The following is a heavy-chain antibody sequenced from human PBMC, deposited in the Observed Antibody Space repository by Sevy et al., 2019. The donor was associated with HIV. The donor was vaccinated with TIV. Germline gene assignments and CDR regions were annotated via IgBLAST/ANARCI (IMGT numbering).Heavy chain of an antibody. CDR1: GYSFTGFY. CDR3: VRGYFGSGSYRLLY. CDR2: INPNNRDA. J-gene: IGHJ4*02. Sequence: ASVKVACKASGYSFTGFYIHWMRQAPGQGLEWMGWINPNNRDAKYAQKYQGRVTMTRDTSATTTYMELTSLRSDDTAMYYCVRGYFGSGSYRLLYWGQGAPATVSS. V-gene: IGHV1-2*02. D-gene: IGHD3-10*01.